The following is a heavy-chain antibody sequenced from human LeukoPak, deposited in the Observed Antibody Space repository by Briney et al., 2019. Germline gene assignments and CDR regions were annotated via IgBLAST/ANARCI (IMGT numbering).Heavy chain of an antibody. J-gene: IGHJ3*02. D-gene: IGHD2-21*02. Sequence: GGSLRLACAAYGFTFSSYVMHWVRQAPGKGLEWMGGFDPEDGETIYAQKFQGRVTMTEDTSTDTAYMELSSLRSEDTAVYYCATDGSGDSLTTIAFDIWGQGTMVTVSS. CDR2: FDPEDGET. CDR3: ATDGSGDSLTTIAFDI. V-gene: IGHV1-24*01. CDR1: GFTFSSYV.